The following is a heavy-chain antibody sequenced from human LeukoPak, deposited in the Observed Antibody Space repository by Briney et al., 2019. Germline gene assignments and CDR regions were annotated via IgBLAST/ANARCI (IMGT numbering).Heavy chain of an antibody. Sequence: PSQTLSLTCTVSGGSISSGGYYWSWIRQHPGKGLEWIGYIYYSGSTYYNPSLKSRVTISVDTSKNQFSLKLSSVTAADTAVYYCASQDFFETTGYLDFWGQGTLVTVSS. D-gene: IGHD3-9*01. J-gene: IGHJ4*02. CDR3: ASQDFFETTGYLDF. V-gene: IGHV4-31*03. CDR2: IYYSGST. CDR1: GGSISSGGYY.